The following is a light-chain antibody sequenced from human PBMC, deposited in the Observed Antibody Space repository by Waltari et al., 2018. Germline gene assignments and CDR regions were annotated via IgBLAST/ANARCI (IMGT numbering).Light chain of an antibody. CDR2: VNSDGSQ. Sequence: QLVLTQSPSASASLGASAKLTCTLSSGHSSNIIAWLQQRPERGPRYVMQVNSDGSQRTGDDIPERFSGASSGAERYLTISSLQSEDEADYYCETGGHGTWVFGGGTKLTVL. V-gene: IGLV4-69*01. J-gene: IGLJ3*02. CDR1: SGHSSNI. CDR3: ETGGHGTWV.